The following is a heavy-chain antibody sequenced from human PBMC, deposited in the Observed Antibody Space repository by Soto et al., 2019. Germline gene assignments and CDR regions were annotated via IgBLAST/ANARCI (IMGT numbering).Heavy chain of an antibody. CDR1: GYTFTNYA. V-gene: IGHV1-3*01. CDR3: SRGTVITGAPFDC. D-gene: IGHD4-17*01. J-gene: IGHJ4*02. CDR2: INAGDGNT. Sequence: QVQLVQSGAEVKKPGASVKVSCKASGYTFTNYAIHWVRQAPGQSLEWMGWINAGDGNTKYSQKFQGRVAISKDTSASTAYMELSSLRSEDTAVYHCSRGTVITGAPFDCWGQGTLVTVSS.